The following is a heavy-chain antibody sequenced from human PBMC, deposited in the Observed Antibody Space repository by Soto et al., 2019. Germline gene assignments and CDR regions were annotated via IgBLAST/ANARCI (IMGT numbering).Heavy chain of an antibody. Sequence: PGGSLRLSCAASGFPVSSNYMSWVRQAPGKGLEWVSVIYSGGSTYYADSVKGRFTISRDNSKNTLYLQMNSLRAEDTAVYYCARGKTGSTMVRGVMGPADVWGKGTTVTVSS. V-gene: IGHV3-66*01. CDR1: GFPVSSNY. CDR2: IYSGGST. CDR3: ARGKTGSTMVRGVMGPADV. D-gene: IGHD3-10*01. J-gene: IGHJ6*04.